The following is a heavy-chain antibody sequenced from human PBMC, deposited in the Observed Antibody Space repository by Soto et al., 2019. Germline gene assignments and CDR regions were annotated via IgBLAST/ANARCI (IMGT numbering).Heavy chain of an antibody. Sequence: PGGSLRLSCAASGFTFSSYGMHWVRQAPGKGLEWVAVISYDGSNKYYADSVKGRFTISRDNSKNTLYLQMNSLRAEDTAVYYCAKELLTTVTIKYYYYYYGMDVWGQGTTVTVSS. CDR3: AKELLTTVTIKYYYYYYGMDV. J-gene: IGHJ6*01. V-gene: IGHV3-30*18. CDR1: GFTFSSYG. D-gene: IGHD4-17*01. CDR2: ISYDGSNK.